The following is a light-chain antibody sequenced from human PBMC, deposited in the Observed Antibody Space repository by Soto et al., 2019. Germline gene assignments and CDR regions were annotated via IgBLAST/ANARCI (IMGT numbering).Light chain of an antibody. CDR1: SSNIGALYD. V-gene: IGLV1-40*01. J-gene: IGLJ2*01. CDR3: QSYDNSLSGHVV. CDR2: DNN. Sequence: QSVLTQPPSVSGAPGQRVTISCTGISSNIGALYDVNWYQQLPGTAPKLLIYDNNNRPSGVPDRFSGSKSGTSASLAITGLQAEDEADYYCQSYDNSLSGHVVFGGGTKLTVL.